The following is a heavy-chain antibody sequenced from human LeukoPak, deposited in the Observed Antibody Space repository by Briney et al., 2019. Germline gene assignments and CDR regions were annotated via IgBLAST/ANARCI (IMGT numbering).Heavy chain of an antibody. V-gene: IGHV4-59*01. CDR1: GGSFSGYY. CDR3: ARVWGSYPYYFDY. D-gene: IGHD1-26*01. J-gene: IGHJ4*02. CDR2: IYYSGST. Sequence: PSETLSLTCAVYGGSFSGYYWSWIRQPPGKGLEWIGYIYYSGSTYYNPSLKSRVTISVDTSKNQFSLKLSSVTAADTAVYYCARVWGSYPYYFDYWGQGTLVTVSS.